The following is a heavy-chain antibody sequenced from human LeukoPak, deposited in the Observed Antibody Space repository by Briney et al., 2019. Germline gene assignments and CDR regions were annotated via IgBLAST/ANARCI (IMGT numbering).Heavy chain of an antibody. J-gene: IGHJ4*02. CDR2: INPNSGGT. CDR3: ASSPSWIQLWSIGY. CDR1: GYTFTGYY. D-gene: IGHD5-18*01. V-gene: IGHV1-2*02. Sequence: ASVKVSCKASGYTFTGYYMHWVRQAPGQGLEWMGWINPNSGGTNYAQKFQGRVTMTRDTSISTAYMELSRLRSDDTAAYYCASSPSWIQLWSIGYRGQGTLVTVSS.